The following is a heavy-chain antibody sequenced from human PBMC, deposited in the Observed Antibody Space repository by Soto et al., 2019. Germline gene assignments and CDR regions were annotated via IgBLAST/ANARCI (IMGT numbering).Heavy chain of an antibody. V-gene: IGHV3-11*01. CDR2: ISSSDNII. J-gene: IGHJ4*02. D-gene: IGHD3-22*01. CDR1: GFIFSDYY. Sequence: GGSLRLACAASGFIFSDYYMSWIRQAPGKGLGWISYISSSDNIIYYADSVKGRFTISRDNAKNSLYLQMNSLRAEDTAVYYCARDRGYYDSSGYFDYWGQGTLVTVSS. CDR3: ARDRGYYDSSGYFDY.